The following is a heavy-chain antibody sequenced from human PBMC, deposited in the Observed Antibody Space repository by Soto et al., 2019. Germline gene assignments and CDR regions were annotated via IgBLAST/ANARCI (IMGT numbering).Heavy chain of an antibody. J-gene: IGHJ6*02. V-gene: IGHV3-48*02. D-gene: IGHD6-25*01. CDR1: GFTFSSYS. CDR3: VTSAPTKGSGMDV. Sequence: EVQLVESGGGLVQPGGSLRLSCAASGFTFSSYSMNWVRQAPGKGLEWVSYISSSSSTIYYADSVKGRFTISRDNAKNSLYLQMNSLRDEDTAVYYCVTSAPTKGSGMDVWGQGTTVTVSS. CDR2: ISSSSSTI.